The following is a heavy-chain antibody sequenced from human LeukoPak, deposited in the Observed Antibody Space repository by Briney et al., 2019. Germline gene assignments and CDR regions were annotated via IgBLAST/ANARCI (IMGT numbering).Heavy chain of an antibody. D-gene: IGHD2-2*01. CDR2: ISAYNGNT. CDR3: ARDRRRYCSSTSCYWFDP. V-gene: IGHV1-18*01. J-gene: IGHJ5*02. CDR1: GYTFTSYG. Sequence: ASVTVSFKASGYTFTSYGISWVRQAPGQGLEWMRWISAYNGNTNYAQKLQGRVTMTTDTSTSTAYMELRSLRSDDTAVYYCARDRRRYCSSTSCYWFDPWGQGTLVTVSS.